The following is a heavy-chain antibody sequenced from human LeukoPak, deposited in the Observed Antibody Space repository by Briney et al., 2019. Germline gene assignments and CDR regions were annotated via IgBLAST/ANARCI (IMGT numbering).Heavy chain of an antibody. CDR2: IRYDGSNK. Sequence: GGSLRLSCAASGFTFSSYGMHWVRQAPGKGLEWVAFIRYDGSNKYYADSVKGRFTISRDNSKNTLYLQMNSLRAEDTAVYCCAKDILTGYWTFDYWGQGTLVTVSS. V-gene: IGHV3-30*02. CDR1: GFTFSSYG. CDR3: AKDILTGYWTFDY. D-gene: IGHD3-9*01. J-gene: IGHJ4*02.